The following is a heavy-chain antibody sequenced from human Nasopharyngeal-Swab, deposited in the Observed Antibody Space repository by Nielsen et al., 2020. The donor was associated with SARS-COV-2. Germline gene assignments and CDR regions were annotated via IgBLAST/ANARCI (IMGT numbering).Heavy chain of an antibody. J-gene: IGHJ4*02. CDR1: GYTFTSYD. CDR2: MSPNSGNT. CDR3: ARGRSTSCYTGSFRCAVDNDY. V-gene: IGHV1-8*01. Sequence: ASVKVSCKASGYTFTSYDINWVRQATGQGLEWMGWMSPNSGNTGYAQKFQGRVTMTRNTSISTAYMELSSLRSEDTAVYYCARGRSTSCYTGSFRCAVDNDYWGQGTLVTVSS. D-gene: IGHD2-2*02.